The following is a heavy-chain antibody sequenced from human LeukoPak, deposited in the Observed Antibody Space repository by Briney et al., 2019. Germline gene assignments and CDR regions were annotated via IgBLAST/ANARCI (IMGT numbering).Heavy chain of an antibody. CDR1: GFTFSSYG. J-gene: IGHJ4*02. CDR3: VRSDYYNSSGYSNY. Sequence: GRSLRLSCAASGFTFSSYGMHWVRQAPGKGREWVAVIWYDGSNKYYADSVKGRFTISRDNSKNTLYLQMNSLRAEDTAVYYCVRSDYYNSSGYSNYWGQGTLVTVSS. CDR2: IWYDGSNK. V-gene: IGHV3-33*01. D-gene: IGHD3-22*01.